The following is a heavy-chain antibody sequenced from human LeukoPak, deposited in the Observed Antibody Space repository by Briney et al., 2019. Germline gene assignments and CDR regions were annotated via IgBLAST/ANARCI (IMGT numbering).Heavy chain of an antibody. CDR2: IRYYGSNK. V-gene: IGHV3-30*02. J-gene: IGHJ4*02. Sequence: GGSLRLSCAASGFTFSIYGMHWAPQARGKGLECLTFIRYYGSNKYYADSVKRRFTISRDNSKNTLYLQMNSLRAEDTAVYYCAKDLGYSSSYNITLLDYWGQGTLVTVSS. CDR1: GFTFSIYG. CDR3: AKDLGYSSSYNITLLDY. D-gene: IGHD6-6*01.